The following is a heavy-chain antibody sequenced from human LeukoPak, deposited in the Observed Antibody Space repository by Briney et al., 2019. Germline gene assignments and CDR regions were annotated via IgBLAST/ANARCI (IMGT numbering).Heavy chain of an antibody. CDR2: MNPNSGNT. V-gene: IGHV1-8*03. CDR1: GYTFTSYD. CDR3: ARGYSSSLMDV. J-gene: IGHJ6*03. D-gene: IGHD6-13*01. Sequence: ASVKVSCKASGYTFTSYDINWVRQATGQGLEWMGWMNPNSGNTGYAQKFQGRVTITRNTSISTAYMELSSLRSEDTAMYYCARGYSSSLMDVWGKGTTVTVSS.